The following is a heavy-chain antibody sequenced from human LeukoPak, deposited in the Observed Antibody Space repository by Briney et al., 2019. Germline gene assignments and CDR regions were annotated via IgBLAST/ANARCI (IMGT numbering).Heavy chain of an antibody. CDR1: GGSISSYY. CDR2: IYYSGST. Sequence: SETLSLTCTVSGGSISSYYWSWIRQPPGKGLEWIGYIYYSGSTNYNPSLKSRVTISVDTSKNQFSLKLSSVTAADTAVYYCARDRRSITMVRGVSRWYYGMDVWGQGTTVTVSS. CDR3: ARDRRSITMVRGVSRWYYGMDV. V-gene: IGHV4-59*01. J-gene: IGHJ6*02. D-gene: IGHD3-10*01.